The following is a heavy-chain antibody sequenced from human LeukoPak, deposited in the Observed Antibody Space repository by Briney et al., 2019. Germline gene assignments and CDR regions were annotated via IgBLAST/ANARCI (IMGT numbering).Heavy chain of an antibody. CDR3: ARVPYGDDEYFQH. D-gene: IGHD4-17*01. J-gene: IGHJ1*01. Sequence: SGTLSLTCAVSGGSISSSNWWSWVRQPPGKGLEWIGEIYHSGSTNYNPSLKSRVTISVDKSKNQFSLKLSSVTAADTAVYYCARVPYGDDEYFQHWGQSTLVTVSS. CDR2: IYHSGST. V-gene: IGHV4-4*02. CDR1: GGSISSSNW.